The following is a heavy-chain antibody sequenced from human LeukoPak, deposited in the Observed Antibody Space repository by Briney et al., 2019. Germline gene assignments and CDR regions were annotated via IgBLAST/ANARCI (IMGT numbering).Heavy chain of an antibody. CDR3: ARATPAGGTAIQYYYYYMDV. Sequence: GRSLRLSCAASGFTFSSYAMHWVRQAPGKGLEWVAVISYDGSNKYYADSVKGRFTISRDNSKNTLYLQMNSLRAEDTAVYYCARATPAGGTAIQYYYYYMDVWGKGTTVTVSS. V-gene: IGHV3-30*04. CDR1: GFTFSSYA. CDR2: ISYDGSNK. J-gene: IGHJ6*03. D-gene: IGHD4-23*01.